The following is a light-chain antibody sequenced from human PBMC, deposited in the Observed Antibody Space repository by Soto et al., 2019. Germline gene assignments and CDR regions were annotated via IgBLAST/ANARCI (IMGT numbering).Light chain of an antibody. CDR2: STN. Sequence: QTVVTQEPSFSVSPGGTVTLTCGLSSGSVSASYFPSWYQQTPGQAPRTLIYSTNTRSSGVPARFSGSILGNKAALTITGAQADDESDYYCVLYMGRGISVFGGGTKLTVL. J-gene: IGLJ2*01. CDR3: VLYMGRGISV. V-gene: IGLV8-61*01. CDR1: SGSVSASYF.